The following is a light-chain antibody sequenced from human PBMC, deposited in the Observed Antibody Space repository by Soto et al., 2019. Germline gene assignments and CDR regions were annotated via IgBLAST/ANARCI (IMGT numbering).Light chain of an antibody. CDR2: DAS. CDR3: QQFAYYPVT. V-gene: IGKV1D-13*01. J-gene: IGKJ5*01. Sequence: IQLTQSPSSLSASVGDSVTITCRASQGISLSLAWFHQKPGEAPTLLIYDASSLERGVPSRFRGSGSGADFTLSINGLRPEDLGTYFYQQFAYYPVTFGKGTRLEI. CDR1: QGISLS.